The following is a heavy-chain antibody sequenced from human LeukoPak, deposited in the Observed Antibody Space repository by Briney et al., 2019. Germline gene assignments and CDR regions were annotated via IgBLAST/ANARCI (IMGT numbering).Heavy chain of an antibody. Sequence: GGSLRLSCAASGFTVSSNYMSWVRQAPGKGLEWVSVIYSGGSTYYADSVKGRFTISRDNSKNTLYLQMNSLRAEDTAMYYCATPGPSYNWNPNPYYWGQGTLVTVSS. CDR1: GFTVSSNY. CDR2: IYSGGST. D-gene: IGHD1-20*01. V-gene: IGHV3-53*01. J-gene: IGHJ4*02. CDR3: ATPGPSYNWNPNPYY.